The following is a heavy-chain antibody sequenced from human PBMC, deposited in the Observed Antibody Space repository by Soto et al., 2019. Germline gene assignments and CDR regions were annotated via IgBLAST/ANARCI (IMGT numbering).Heavy chain of an antibody. CDR1: GFTFSSYA. CDR3: AKVITVTTPNTADYYYYGMDV. Sequence: GSLRLSCAASGFTFSSYAMSWVRQAPGKGLEWVSAISGSGGSTYYADSVKGRFTISRDNSKNTLYLQMNSLRAEDTAVYYCAKVITVTTPNTADYYYYGMDVWGQGTTVTVSS. V-gene: IGHV3-23*01. J-gene: IGHJ6*02. CDR2: ISGSGGST. D-gene: IGHD4-17*01.